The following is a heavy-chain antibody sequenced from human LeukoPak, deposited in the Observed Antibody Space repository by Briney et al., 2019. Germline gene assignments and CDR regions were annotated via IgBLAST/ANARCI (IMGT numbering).Heavy chain of an antibody. CDR2: INQDGSEK. CDR3: ARDSGGVIVVVPAAFDY. V-gene: IGHV3-7*01. D-gene: IGHD2-2*01. J-gene: IGHJ4*02. CDR1: GFTFSSYW. Sequence: GGSLRLSCAASGFTFSSYWMSWVRQAPGKGLEWVANINQDGSEKYYVDSVKGRFTISRDNAKNSLYLQMNSLRAEDTAVYYCARDSGGVIVVVPAAFDYWGQGTLVTVSS.